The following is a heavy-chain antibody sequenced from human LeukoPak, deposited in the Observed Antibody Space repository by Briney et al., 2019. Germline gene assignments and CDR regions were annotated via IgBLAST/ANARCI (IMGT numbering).Heavy chain of an antibody. CDR3: ASSSTYYDFWSGYRWDY. J-gene: IGHJ4*02. V-gene: IGHV3-30-3*01. D-gene: IGHD3-3*01. Sequence: GRSLRLSCAASGFTFSSYAMHWVRQAPGKGLEWVAVIPYDGSNKYYADSVKGRFTISRDNSKNTLYLQMNSLRAEDTAVYYCASSSTYYDFWSGYRWDYWGQGTLVTVSS. CDR1: GFTFSSYA. CDR2: IPYDGSNK.